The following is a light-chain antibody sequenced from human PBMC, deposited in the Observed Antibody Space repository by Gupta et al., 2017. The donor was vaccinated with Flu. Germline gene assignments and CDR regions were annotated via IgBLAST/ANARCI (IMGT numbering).Light chain of an antibody. CDR2: DAS. V-gene: IGKV3-20*01. CDR3: QQYGRSPFT. J-gene: IGKJ3*01. CDR1: QSVSSSY. Sequence: GTLSLSPGERGTLSCRASQSVSSSYLAWYQQKPGQAPRLLIYDASSRATGIPDRFSSSGSGTDFTLTISRREPEDVAVYYCQQYGRSPFTFGPGTKVDIK.